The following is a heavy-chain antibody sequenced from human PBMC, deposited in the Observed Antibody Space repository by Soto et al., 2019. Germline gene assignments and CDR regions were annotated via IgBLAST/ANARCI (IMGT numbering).Heavy chain of an antibody. D-gene: IGHD1-1*01. CDR3: ARLTPAGYYYYYGMDV. CDR2: IYPGDSDT. J-gene: IGHJ6*02. V-gene: IGHV5-51*01. CDR1: EYSFTSYW. Sequence: PGESLKISCKGSEYSFTSYWIGWVRQMPGKGLEWMGIIYPGDSDTRYSPSFQGQVTISADKSISTAYLQWSSLKASDTAMYYCARLTPAGYYYYYGMDVWGQGTTVTVSS.